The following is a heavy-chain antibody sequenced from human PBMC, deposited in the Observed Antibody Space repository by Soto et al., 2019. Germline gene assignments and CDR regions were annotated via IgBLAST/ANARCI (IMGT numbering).Heavy chain of an antibody. CDR1: GFTFSGYS. V-gene: IGHV3-64*01. CDR2: IRKNGDGT. Sequence: EVQLVESGGGLVHPGGSLRLSCAASGFTFSGYSMHWVRQAPGKGPEYVSAIRKNGDGTFYAKSVEGRFTISRDNSKRTLYLQMGSLRADDMGVYYCARVGMNKFFACWGQGTLVTVSS. J-gene: IGHJ4*02. CDR3: ARVGMNKFFAC.